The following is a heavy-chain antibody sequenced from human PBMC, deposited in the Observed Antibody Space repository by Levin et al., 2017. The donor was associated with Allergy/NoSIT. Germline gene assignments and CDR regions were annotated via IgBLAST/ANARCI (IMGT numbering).Heavy chain of an antibody. CDR1: GGSISDYY. D-gene: IGHD1-26*01. J-gene: IGHJ6*02. CDR2: IYYSGST. Sequence: SETLSLTCTVSGGSISDYYWSWIRQPPGKGLEYIGYIYYSGSTNYSPSLKSRVTISVDTSKNQFSLKLSSVTAADTAVYYCARPASRGWYYGMDVWGQGTTVTVSS. V-gene: IGHV4-59*08. CDR3: ARPASRGWYYGMDV.